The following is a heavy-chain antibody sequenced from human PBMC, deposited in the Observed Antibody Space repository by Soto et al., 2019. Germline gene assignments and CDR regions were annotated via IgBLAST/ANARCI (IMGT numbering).Heavy chain of an antibody. V-gene: IGHV1-18*01. Sequence: ASVKVSCKASGYTFTSYGISWVRQAPGQGLEWMGWISAYNGNTNYAQKLQGRVTMTTDTSTSTAYMELRSLRSDDTAVYYCAREVVEAYYDFWSGSRWFDPWGQGTLVTVSS. J-gene: IGHJ5*02. CDR3: AREVVEAYYDFWSGSRWFDP. D-gene: IGHD3-3*01. CDR1: GYTFTSYG. CDR2: ISAYNGNT.